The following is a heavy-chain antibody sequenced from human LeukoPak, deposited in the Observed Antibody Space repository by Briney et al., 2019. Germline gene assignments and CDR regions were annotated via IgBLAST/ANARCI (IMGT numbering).Heavy chain of an antibody. Sequence: PGGSLRLSCAASGFTFSSYSMNWVRQAPGKGLEWVSYVSSSSSTIYYADSVKGRFTISRDNAKNSLYLQMNSLRAEDTAVYYCARDSADYGDYGIFDYWGQGNLVTVSS. CDR3: ARDSADYGDYGIFDY. CDR1: GFTFSSYS. J-gene: IGHJ4*02. D-gene: IGHD4-17*01. V-gene: IGHV3-48*01. CDR2: VSSSSSTI.